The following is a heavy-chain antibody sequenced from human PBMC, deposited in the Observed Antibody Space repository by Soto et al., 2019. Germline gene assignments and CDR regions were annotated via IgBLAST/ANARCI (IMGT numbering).Heavy chain of an antibody. CDR2: ISAKKGNT. Sequence: QGQLVQSGAEVKKPGASVKVSCKASGYTFTSYGISWVRQAPGQGLEWMGGISAKKGNTKYAQKFQGRGTMTTDTSTSTAYMELRSLRSDDTAVYYCASEILSPDFYFHGMDVWGQGTTVTVSS. J-gene: IGHJ6*02. D-gene: IGHD2-15*01. CDR1: GYTFTSYG. CDR3: ASEILSPDFYFHGMDV. V-gene: IGHV1-18*04.